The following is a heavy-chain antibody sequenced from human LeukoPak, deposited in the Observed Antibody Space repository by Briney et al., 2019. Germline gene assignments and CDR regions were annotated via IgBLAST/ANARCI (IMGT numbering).Heavy chain of an antibody. Sequence: ASVKVSCKVSGYTLTELSMHWVRQAPGQGLEWMGWINPNSGGTNYAQKFQGWVTMTRDMSISTAYMELSRLRSDDTAVYYCAASVDTAFGMDVWGQGTTVTVSS. CDR3: AASVDTAFGMDV. CDR2: INPNSGGT. D-gene: IGHD5-18*01. V-gene: IGHV1-2*04. J-gene: IGHJ6*02. CDR1: GYTLTELS.